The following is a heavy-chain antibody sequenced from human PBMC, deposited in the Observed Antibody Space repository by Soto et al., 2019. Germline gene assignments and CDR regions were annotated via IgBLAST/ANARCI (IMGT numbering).Heavy chain of an antibody. V-gene: IGHV1-46*01. CDR3: ARSLLLGDF. CDR2: INPNGGST. J-gene: IGHJ4*02. D-gene: IGHD2-21*01. CDR1: GYTFIHYY. Sequence: QVQLVQSGAEVKKPGASVKISYKASGYTFIHYYIHWVRQAPGQGLEWMAIINPNGGSTNYAQKFQGRVTVTSDTSTTTVSMELNSLESDDTAVYFCARSLLLGDFWGQGTLVTVSS.